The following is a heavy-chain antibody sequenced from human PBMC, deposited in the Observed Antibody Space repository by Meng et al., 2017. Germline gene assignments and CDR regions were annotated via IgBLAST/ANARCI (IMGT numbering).Heavy chain of an antibody. V-gene: IGHV7-4-1*02. CDR1: GYTFTSYA. Sequence: QWKLLQAGFELRKPGASVKVSCKASGYTFTSYAMNWLRQAPGQGLEWMGWINTNTGNPTYAQGFTGRFVFSLDTSVSTAYLQNSSLKAEDTAVYYCARLVAGTFGQLFDPWGQGTLVTVSS. D-gene: IGHD2-15*01. CDR3: ARLVAGTFGQLFDP. J-gene: IGHJ5*02. CDR2: INTNTGNP.